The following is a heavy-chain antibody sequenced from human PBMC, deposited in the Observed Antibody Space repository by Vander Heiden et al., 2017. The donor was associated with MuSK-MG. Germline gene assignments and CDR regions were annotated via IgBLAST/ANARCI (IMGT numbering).Heavy chain of an antibody. J-gene: IGHJ4*02. D-gene: IGHD5-12*01. CDR2: ISYDTRVD. Sequence: QVQLVESGGGVVQPGGSLRISCTASGFTFRNFGMHWVRQAPGKGLEWVAVISYDTRVDYYASSWKGRFTISRDNSRNTLYLQMSGLRTEEKALYFCTKEMREYIQVVPAGIHPYDCVLWGRGT. V-gene: IGHV3-30*18. CDR1: GFTFRNFG. CDR3: TKEMREYIQVVPAGIHPYDCVL.